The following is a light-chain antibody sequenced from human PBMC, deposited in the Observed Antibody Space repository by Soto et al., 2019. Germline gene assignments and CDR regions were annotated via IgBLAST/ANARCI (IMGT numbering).Light chain of an antibody. V-gene: IGLV3-21*02. Sequence: SSVLTQPPSVSVAPGQTASFTCGGHNIWSKSVHWYQQKPGQAPILVIYDDDDRPSGIPGRFSGSNSGSAATLTISRVEAGDEAGYYCQVWDSDTDHVVFGGGTKLTVL. J-gene: IGLJ2*01. CDR2: DDD. CDR1: NIWSKS. CDR3: QVWDSDTDHVV.